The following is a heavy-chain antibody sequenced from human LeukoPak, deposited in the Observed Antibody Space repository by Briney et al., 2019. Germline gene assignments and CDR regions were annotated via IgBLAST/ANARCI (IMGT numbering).Heavy chain of an antibody. V-gene: IGHV1-69*13. D-gene: IGHD2-15*01. CDR1: GGTFISYA. CDR3: ARGLGYCSGGSCYQWFNWFDP. J-gene: IGHJ5*02. Sequence: ASVKVSCKASGGTFISYAISWVRQAPGQGLEWMGGIIPIFGTANYAQEFQGRVTITADESTSTAYMELSSLRSEDTAVYYCARGLGYCSGGSCYQWFNWFDPWGQGTLVTVSS. CDR2: IIPIFGTA.